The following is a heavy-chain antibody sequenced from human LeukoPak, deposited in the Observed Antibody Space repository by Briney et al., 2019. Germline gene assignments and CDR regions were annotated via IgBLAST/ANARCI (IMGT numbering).Heavy chain of an antibody. CDR3: ARLPYYYDSPGMDV. CDR1: GGSISSSSYY. D-gene: IGHD3-22*01. V-gene: IGHV4-39*07. Sequence: SETLSLTCTVSGGSISSSSYYWGWTRQPPGKGLEWIGSIYYSGSTYYNPSLKSRATMSVDTSKNQFSLKLSSVTAADTAVYYCARLPYYYDSPGMDVWGQGTTVTVSS. J-gene: IGHJ6*02. CDR2: IYYSGST.